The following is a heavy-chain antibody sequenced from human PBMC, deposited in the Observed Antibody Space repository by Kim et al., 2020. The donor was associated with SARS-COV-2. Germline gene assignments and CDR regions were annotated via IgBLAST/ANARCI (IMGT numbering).Heavy chain of an antibody. D-gene: IGHD2-15*01. CDR3: ATVVYSDDEEVGYFDF. Sequence: DSVKGRFTSAGDNSKNTLYLQMNHLRAEDTAVYYCATVVYSDDEEVGYFDFWGQGTLVTVSS. J-gene: IGHJ4*02. V-gene: IGHV3-66*01.